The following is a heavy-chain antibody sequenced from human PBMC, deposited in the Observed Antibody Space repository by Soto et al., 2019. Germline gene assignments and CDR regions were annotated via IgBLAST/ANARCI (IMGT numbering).Heavy chain of an antibody. J-gene: IGHJ3*02. V-gene: IGHV4-59*01. CDR1: GGSISSYY. D-gene: IGHD3-10*01. CDR2: IYYSGST. CDR3: ARSSYYGSGRLRAFDT. Sequence: XETLALTCTVAGGSISSYYWSWIRQPPGKGLEWIGYIYYSGSTNYNPSLKSRVTISVDTSKNQFSLKLSSVTAADTAVYYCARSSYYGSGRLRAFDTWGQGTMVTVSS.